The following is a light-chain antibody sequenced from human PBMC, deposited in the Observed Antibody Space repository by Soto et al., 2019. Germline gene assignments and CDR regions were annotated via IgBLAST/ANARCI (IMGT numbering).Light chain of an antibody. J-gene: IGLJ1*01. CDR3: CSFAGSNTFV. CDR1: TRDIGSYNL. V-gene: IGLV2-23*03. CDR2: EGS. Sequence: QSVLTQPSSVSGTPGQSITLSCPGTTRDIGSYNLVSWYQQHPGKAPKLMIYEGSKRPSGVSNRFSGSKSGNTASLTISGLQAEDEADYYCCSFAGSNTFVFGTGTKVTVL.